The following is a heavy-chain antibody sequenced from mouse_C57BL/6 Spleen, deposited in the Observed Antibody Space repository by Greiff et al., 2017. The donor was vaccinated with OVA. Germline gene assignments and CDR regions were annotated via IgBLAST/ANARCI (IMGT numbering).Heavy chain of an antibody. D-gene: IGHD2-3*01. CDR1: GFTFSSYA. CDR2: ISSGGDYI. V-gene: IGHV5-9-1*02. Sequence: EVHLVESGEGLVKPGGSLKLSCAASGFTFSSYAMSWVRQTPEKRLEWVAYISSGGDYIYYADTVKGRFTISRDNARNTLYLQMSSLKSEDTAMYYCTRDDGYYDAMDYWGQGTSVTVSS. J-gene: IGHJ4*01. CDR3: TRDDGYYDAMDY.